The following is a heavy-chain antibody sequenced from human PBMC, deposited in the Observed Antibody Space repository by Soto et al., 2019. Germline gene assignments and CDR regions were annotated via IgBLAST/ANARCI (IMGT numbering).Heavy chain of an antibody. Sequence: SETLSLTCTVSGGSMRRSSYYWGWIRQTPGTGLEWIASISYSGMTYYRHSLKGRVAISLDRSQNQFSLRLRSMTAADTALYYCATHPYLLDTSGSHDVWGQGLQVT. V-gene: IGHV4-39*01. CDR2: ISYSGMT. CDR1: GGSMRRSSYY. CDR3: ATHPYLLDTSGSHDV. J-gene: IGHJ4*02. D-gene: IGHD6-19*01.